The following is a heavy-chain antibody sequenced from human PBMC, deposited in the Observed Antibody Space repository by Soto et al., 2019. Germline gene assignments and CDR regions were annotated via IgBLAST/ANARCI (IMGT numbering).Heavy chain of an antibody. J-gene: IGHJ4*02. V-gene: IGHV1-2*04. CDR1: GYIFPCYY. CDR3: ATARISIAVAGETEYYFDY. D-gene: IGHD6-19*01. CDR2: INPNSGDT. Sequence: ASVTLSCTSSGYIFPCYYMHWVRQAPGQLLEWMGWINPNSGDTNYTQKFQGWVTMTRDTSISTAYMELSRLRSDDTAVYYCATARISIAVAGETEYYFDYWGQGTPVTV.